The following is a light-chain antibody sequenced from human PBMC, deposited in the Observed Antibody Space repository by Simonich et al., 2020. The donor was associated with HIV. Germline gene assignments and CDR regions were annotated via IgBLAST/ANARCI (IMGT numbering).Light chain of an antibody. CDR1: QSISSW. J-gene: IGKJ5*01. CDR2: KAS. CDR3: QQYNSSPIT. V-gene: IGKV1-5*03. Sequence: IQMTPSPSTLSASVGDRVTITCRACQSISSWLAWYQQKPGKAPKLLIYKASSLESGVPSRFSGSGSGTEFTLTISSLQPDDFATYYCQQYNSSPITFGQGTRLEIK.